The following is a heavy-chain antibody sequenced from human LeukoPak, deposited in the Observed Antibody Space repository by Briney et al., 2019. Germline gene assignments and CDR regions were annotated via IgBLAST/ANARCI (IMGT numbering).Heavy chain of an antibody. Sequence: SETLSLTCTASGGSISSYYWSWIRQPPGKGLEWIGRIYTSGSTNYNPSLKSRVTMSIDTSKNKFSLKLSSVTAADTVVYYCARTTASNYAAYWGQGTLVTVSS. V-gene: IGHV4-4*07. CDR3: ARTTASNYAAY. J-gene: IGHJ4*02. CDR2: IYTSGST. CDR1: GGSISSYY. D-gene: IGHD4-11*01.